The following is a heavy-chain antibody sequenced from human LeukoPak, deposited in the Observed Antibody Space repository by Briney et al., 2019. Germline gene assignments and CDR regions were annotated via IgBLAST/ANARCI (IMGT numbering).Heavy chain of an antibody. Sequence: PGGSLRLSCAASGFTFSNAWMSWVRQAPGKGLEWVGRIKSKTDGRTTDYAAPVKGRFTVSRDDSKNTLYLQMTSLKTEDTAVYYCSTDRGSLFDYWAREPWSPSPQ. CDR3: STDRGSLFDY. CDR2: IKSKTDGRTT. D-gene: IGHD3-10*01. V-gene: IGHV3-15*01. CDR1: GFTFSNAW. J-gene: IGHJ4*02.